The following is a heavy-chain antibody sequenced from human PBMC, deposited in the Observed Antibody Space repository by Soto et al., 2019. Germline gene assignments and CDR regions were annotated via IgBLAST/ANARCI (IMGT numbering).Heavy chain of an antibody. J-gene: IGHJ6*02. Sequence: SVKVSCKASGGTFNNYPIPWVRQAPGEGLEWMGGSIPIFGTANYAQKFQGRVTISVDESTSTAYMELSSLRSEDTAVYYCARGRGYSGDDHYYYFDMDVWGQGTTVTVSS. D-gene: IGHD5-12*01. CDR3: ARGRGYSGDDHYYYFDMDV. V-gene: IGHV1-69*13. CDR1: GGTFNNYP. CDR2: SIPIFGTA.